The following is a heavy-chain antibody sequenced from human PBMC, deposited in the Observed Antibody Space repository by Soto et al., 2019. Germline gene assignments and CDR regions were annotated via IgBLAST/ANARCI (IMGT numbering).Heavy chain of an antibody. CDR1: GFTFSSYS. V-gene: IGHV3-21*01. CDR3: ARDRVPYSSRNWFDP. Sequence: GSLRLSCAASGFTFSSYSMNWVRQAPGKGLEWVSSISSSSSYIYYADSVKGRFTISRDNAKNSLYLQMNSLRAEDTAVYYCARDRVPYSSRNWFDPWGQGTLVTVSS. D-gene: IGHD6-13*01. CDR2: ISSSSSYI. J-gene: IGHJ5*02.